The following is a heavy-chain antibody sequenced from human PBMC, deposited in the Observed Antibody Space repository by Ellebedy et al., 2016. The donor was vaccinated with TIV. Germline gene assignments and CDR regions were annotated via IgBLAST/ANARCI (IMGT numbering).Heavy chain of an antibody. CDR2: IYSDGST. J-gene: IGHJ6*02. V-gene: IGHV3-66*01. CDR3: ARGIKVADSRGLFYNYGLDV. Sequence: GESLKISCAASGFTFSNYAMTWVRQAPGKGLEWVSVIYSDGSTFYEDSVKGRLAISRDRSKNTLYLQMSSLRAEDTAVYYCARGIKVADSRGLFYNYGLDVWGQGTTVTVFS. CDR1: GFTFSNYA. D-gene: IGHD6-19*01.